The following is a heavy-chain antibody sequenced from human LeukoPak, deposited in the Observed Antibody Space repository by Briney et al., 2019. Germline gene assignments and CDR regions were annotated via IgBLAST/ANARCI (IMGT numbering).Heavy chain of an antibody. J-gene: IGHJ5*02. Sequence: PSETLSLTCAVYGGSFSSYYWSWIRQPPGKGLEWIGYIYYSGSTNYNPSLKSRVTISVDTSKNQFSLKLSSVTAADTAVYYCARQVVVVAPAWFDPWGQGTLVTVSS. CDR2: IYYSGST. D-gene: IGHD2-15*01. CDR1: GGSFSSYY. V-gene: IGHV4-59*08. CDR3: ARQVVVVAPAWFDP.